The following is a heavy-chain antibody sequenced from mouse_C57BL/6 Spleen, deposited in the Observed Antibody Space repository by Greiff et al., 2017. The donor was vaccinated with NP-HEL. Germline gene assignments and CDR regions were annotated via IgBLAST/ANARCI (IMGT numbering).Heavy chain of an antibody. Sequence: VQLHQSGPELVKPGASVKISCKASGYTFTDYYMNWVKQSHGKSLEWIGDINPNNGGTSYNQKFKGKATLTVDKSSSTAYMELRSLTSEDSAVYYCARRDDYDGYYYAMDYWGQGTSVTVSS. CDR3: ARRDDYDGYYYAMDY. CDR1: GYTFTDYY. D-gene: IGHD2-4*01. V-gene: IGHV1-26*01. CDR2: INPNNGGT. J-gene: IGHJ4*01.